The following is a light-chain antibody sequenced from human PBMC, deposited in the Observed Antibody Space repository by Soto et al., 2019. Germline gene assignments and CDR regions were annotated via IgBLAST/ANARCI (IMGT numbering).Light chain of an antibody. Sequence: EIVLTQSPATLSLSPGERATLSCRASQSVTSYLVWYQQTPGQAPRLLIYDASNRATGIPARFTGSGSGTDFTLPISSLEPEDFAVYYCQHRYNWPFTFGQGTRLEIK. CDR3: QHRYNWPFT. V-gene: IGKV3-11*01. CDR2: DAS. CDR1: QSVTSY. J-gene: IGKJ5*01.